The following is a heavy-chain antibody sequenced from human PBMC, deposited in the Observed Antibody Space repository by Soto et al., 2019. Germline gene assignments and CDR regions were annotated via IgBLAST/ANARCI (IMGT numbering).Heavy chain of an antibody. V-gene: IGHV2-5*02. CDR2: IYWDDDK. D-gene: IGHD3-3*01. CDR1: GFSLSTSGVG. CDR3: LHESRSYHNFWSSSYSSGSDY. J-gene: IGHJ4*02. Sequence: QITLKESGPTLVKPTQTLTLTCTFSGFSLSTSGVGVGWIRQPPGKALEWLALIYWDDDKRYSPSVKSRLTITKDTSKTQVLLTMTDSDPVELATQYSLHESRSYHNFWSSSYSSGSDYWGQGTLVTVSS.